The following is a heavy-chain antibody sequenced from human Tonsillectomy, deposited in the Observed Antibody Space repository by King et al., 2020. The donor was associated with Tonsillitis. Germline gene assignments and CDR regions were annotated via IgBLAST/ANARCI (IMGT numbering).Heavy chain of an antibody. V-gene: IGHV4-39*01. CDR1: GGSNSGSSYY. CDR3: ARQPYDYYDSSGYFDY. J-gene: IGHJ4*02. Sequence: QLQESGPGLVKPSETLSLTCTVSGGSNSGSSYYWGWIRQPPGKGLEWIGSIYYSESTYYNPSLKSRVTISVDTSKNQFSLRLSSVTAADTAVYYCARQPYDYYDSSGYFDYWGQGTLVTVSS. D-gene: IGHD3-22*01. CDR2: IYYSEST.